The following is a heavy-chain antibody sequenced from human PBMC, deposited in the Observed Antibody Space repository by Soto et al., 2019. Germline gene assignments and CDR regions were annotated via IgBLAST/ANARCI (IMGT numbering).Heavy chain of an antibody. J-gene: IGHJ5*02. V-gene: IGHV4-39*01. D-gene: IGHD3-3*01. Sequence: PSETLSLTCTVSGGSISSSSYYWGWIRQPPGKGLEWIGSIYYSGSTYYNPSLKSRVTISVDTSKNQFSLKLSSVTAADTAVYYCAREALPQPDTHYDFSPLNNWFDPWGQGTLVTVSS. CDR1: GGSISSSSYY. CDR3: AREALPQPDTHYDFSPLNNWFDP. CDR2: IYYSGST.